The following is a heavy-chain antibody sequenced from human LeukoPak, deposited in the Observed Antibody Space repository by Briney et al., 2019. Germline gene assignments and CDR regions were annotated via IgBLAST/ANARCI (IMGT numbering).Heavy chain of an antibody. J-gene: IGHJ4*02. CDR1: GFTFSSYA. Sequence: ASVKVSCAGSGFTFSSYAMHWVRQAPGRGLEYVSTISSNGESTYYAHSVKGRFTVSRGNSKNTLYLQMGSLRAEDMAVYYCARDRSGFYTSYYFDYWGQGTLVTVSS. V-gene: IGHV3-64*01. D-gene: IGHD6-19*01. CDR3: ARDRSGFYTSYYFDY. CDR2: ISSNGEST.